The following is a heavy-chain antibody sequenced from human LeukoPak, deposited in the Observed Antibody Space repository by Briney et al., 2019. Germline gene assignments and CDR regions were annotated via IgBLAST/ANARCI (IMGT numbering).Heavy chain of an antibody. J-gene: IGHJ4*02. Sequence: SETLSLTCAVSGGSISSTNWWSWVRQPPGKGLEWIGKINDSGSTNYNPSLKSRVTISVGTSKNQFSLKMSSVTAADTAVYYCARHPSGGNPLEWWGQGTLVTVSS. CDR1: GGSISSTNW. CDR2: INDSGST. V-gene: IGHV4-4*02. D-gene: IGHD4-23*01. CDR3: ARHPSGGNPLEW.